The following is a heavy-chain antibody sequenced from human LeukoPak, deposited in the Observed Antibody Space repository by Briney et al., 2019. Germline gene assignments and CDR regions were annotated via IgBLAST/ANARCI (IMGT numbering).Heavy chain of an antibody. D-gene: IGHD2-8*01. CDR3: AKDTSIGRYCTNGVCSPFDY. CDR1: GFTFSNFV. J-gene: IGHJ4*02. V-gene: IGHV3-23*01. CDR2: ISDTGATT. Sequence: GGSLRLSCTASGFTFSNFVMSWVRQAPGKGLEWVSAISDTGATTYDADSVKGRFTISRDNSRSTLYLQLNSLRAEDTAVYYCAKDTSIGRYCTNGVCSPFDYWGQGTLVTVSS.